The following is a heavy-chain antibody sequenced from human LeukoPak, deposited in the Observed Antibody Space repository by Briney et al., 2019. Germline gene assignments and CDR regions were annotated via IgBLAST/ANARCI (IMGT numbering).Heavy chain of an antibody. Sequence: GGSLRLSCAASGLIFISYGMHWVRQAPGEGLEWVAYIRHDESKTFYADSVKGRFTISRDNSKNTLYLQMHSLRAEDTALYYCAKPVIPSAYQGTYYMDVWGKGTTVTVSS. V-gene: IGHV3-30*02. J-gene: IGHJ6*03. D-gene: IGHD3-16*01. CDR2: IRHDESKT. CDR3: AKPVIPSAYQGTYYMDV. CDR1: GLIFISYG.